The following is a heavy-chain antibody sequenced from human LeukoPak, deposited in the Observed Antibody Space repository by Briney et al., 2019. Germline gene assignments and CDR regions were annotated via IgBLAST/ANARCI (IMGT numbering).Heavy chain of an antibody. CDR2: IYGSGST. Sequence: PSETLSLTCTVSDDSISNGIYYWSWMRQHPGEGLEWIGYIYGSGSTKYKPSLNSRVTISVDTSKNQFSLKLSSVTAADTAVYYCARSYYDILTGYLDWFDPWGQGTLVAVSS. CDR1: DDSISNGIYY. V-gene: IGHV4-31*03. D-gene: IGHD3-9*01. J-gene: IGHJ5*02. CDR3: ARSYYDILTGYLDWFDP.